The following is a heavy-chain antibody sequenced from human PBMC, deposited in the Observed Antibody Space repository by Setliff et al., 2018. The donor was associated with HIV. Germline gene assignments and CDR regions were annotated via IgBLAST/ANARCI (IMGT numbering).Heavy chain of an antibody. Sequence: GSVKVSCKTSGYTYTDSRITWVRQAPGRGLEWMGWIDSFKGNTKYAQKFQGRVTMITDTSTNTAYMELKSLRSDDTAVYYCARYRDSSDPGFYYMDVWGKGTTVTVSS. CDR1: GYTYTDSR. V-gene: IGHV1-18*01. J-gene: IGHJ6*03. CDR3: ARYRDSSDPGFYYMDV. CDR2: IDSFKGNT. D-gene: IGHD3-22*01.